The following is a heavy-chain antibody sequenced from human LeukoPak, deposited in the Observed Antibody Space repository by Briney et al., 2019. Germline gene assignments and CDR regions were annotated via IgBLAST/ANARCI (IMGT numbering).Heavy chain of an antibody. V-gene: IGHV4-39*07. CDR3: ARGLLTFGGVIV. CDR2: IYYSGST. CDR1: GGSISSSSNY. D-gene: IGHD3-16*02. Sequence: SETLSLTCTVSGGSISSSSNYWGWIRQPPGKGLEWIGSIYYSGSTYYNPSLKSRVTISVDTSKNQFSLKLSSVTAADTAVYYCARGLLTFGGVIVWGQGTLVTVSS. J-gene: IGHJ4*02.